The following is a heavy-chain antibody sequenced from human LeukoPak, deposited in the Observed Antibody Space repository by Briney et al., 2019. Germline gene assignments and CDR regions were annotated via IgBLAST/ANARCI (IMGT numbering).Heavy chain of an antibody. CDR2: IHSSSGSI. J-gene: IGHJ3*02. CDR1: GFNFTNYN. Sequence: AGGSLRLSCAASGFNFTNYNMNWVRQAPGKGLEWVSSIHSSSGSIYYADSLKGRFTISRDNAKNSLYLQMNSLRAEDTAVYYCARDLAWDAFDIWGQGTMVTVSS. V-gene: IGHV3-21*01. CDR3: ARDLAWDAFDI.